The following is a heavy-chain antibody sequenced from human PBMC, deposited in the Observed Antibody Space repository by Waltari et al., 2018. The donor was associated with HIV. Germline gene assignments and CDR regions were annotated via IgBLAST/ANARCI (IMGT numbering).Heavy chain of an antibody. D-gene: IGHD6-13*01. J-gene: IGHJ4*02. CDR2: FEPEDANT. CDR1: GYSLTDVS. Sequence: QVQLVQSGAEVRKPGASVKVSCKISGYSLTDVSIHWVRQAPGRGLEYMGVFEPEDANTISAEKFQGRVTMTEATSSEPAYMDLSGLRFDDPALYYCPMTAPTAYSSTWSPFDNWGQATSVTVSS. V-gene: IGHV1-24*01. CDR3: PMTAPTAYSSTWSPFDN.